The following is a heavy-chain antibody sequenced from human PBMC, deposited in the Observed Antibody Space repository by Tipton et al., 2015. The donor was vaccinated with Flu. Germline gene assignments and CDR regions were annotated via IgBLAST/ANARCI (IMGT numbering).Heavy chain of an antibody. J-gene: IGHJ5*02. CDR2: ISGSGDTT. D-gene: IGHD1-26*01. CDR1: GFTFSQYW. Sequence: QLVQSGGGLVQPGGSLRLSCATSGFTFSQYWMNWVRQAPGRGLEWVSAISGSGDTTYYADSVKGRFTISRDNSKGTLFLQMNSLRAEDTALYYCAKDAWWEGLSWGQGTLVTVSS. V-gene: IGHV3-23*04. CDR3: AKDAWWEGLS.